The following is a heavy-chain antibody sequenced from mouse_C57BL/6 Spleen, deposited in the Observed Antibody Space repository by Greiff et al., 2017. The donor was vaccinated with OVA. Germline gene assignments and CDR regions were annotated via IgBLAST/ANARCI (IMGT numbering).Heavy chain of an antibody. Sequence: VQLQQPGAELVKPGASVKMSCKASGYTFTSYWITWVKQRPGQGLEWIGDIYPGSGSTNYNEKFKSKATLTVDTSSSTAYMQLRSLTSEDSAIYYCASRGFAYWGQGTLVTVSA. CDR2: IYPGSGST. V-gene: IGHV1-55*01. CDR3: ASRGFAY. J-gene: IGHJ3*01. CDR1: GYTFTSYW.